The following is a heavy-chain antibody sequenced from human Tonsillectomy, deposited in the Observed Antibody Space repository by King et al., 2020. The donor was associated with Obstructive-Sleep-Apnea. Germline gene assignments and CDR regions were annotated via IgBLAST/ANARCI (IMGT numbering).Heavy chain of an antibody. CDR1: GFSFSTYV. CDR2: VSKDGTNK. J-gene: IGHJ4*02. CDR3: ARDRGLWSVFDY. D-gene: IGHD4/OR15-4a*01. Sequence: VQLVESGGGVVQPGRSLRLSCAASGFSFSTYVIHWVRQAPGKGLEWVAGVSKDGTNKYYADSMKGRLTISRDNSKNTLYVEMKSVRVEDTAVYFCARDRGLWSVFDYWGQGTLVTVSS. V-gene: IGHV3-30*03.